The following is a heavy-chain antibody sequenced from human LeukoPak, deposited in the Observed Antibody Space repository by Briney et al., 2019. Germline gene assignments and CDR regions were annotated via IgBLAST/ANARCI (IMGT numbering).Heavy chain of an antibody. J-gene: IGHJ4*02. V-gene: IGHV3-30*02. CDR3: AKDRVFELWFEEASPYYFDY. D-gene: IGHD3-10*01. CDR2: IRYDGSNK. Sequence: PGGSLRLSCAASGFTSSSYGMHWVRQAPGKELEWVAYIRYDGSNKYYADSVKGRFTISRDISKNTLYLQMNSLRAEDTAVYYCAKDRVFELWFEEASPYYFDYWGQGTLVTVSS. CDR1: GFTSSSYG.